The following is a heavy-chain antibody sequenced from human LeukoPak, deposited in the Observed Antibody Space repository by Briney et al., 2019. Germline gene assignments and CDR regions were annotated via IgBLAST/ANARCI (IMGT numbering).Heavy chain of an antibody. CDR1: GGTFSSYA. J-gene: IGHJ6*03. CDR3: ASTAAAGRDYYYYMDV. V-gene: IGHV1-69*05. CDR2: IIPIFGTA. D-gene: IGHD6-13*01. Sequence: SVKVSCKASGGTFSSYAISWVRQAPGQGLAWMGGIIPIFGTANYAQKFQGRVTITTDESTSTAYMELSSLRSEDTAVYYCASTAAAGRDYYYYMDVWGKGTTVTVSS.